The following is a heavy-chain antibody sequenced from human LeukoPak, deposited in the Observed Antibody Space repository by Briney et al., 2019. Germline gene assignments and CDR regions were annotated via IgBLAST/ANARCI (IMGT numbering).Heavy chain of an antibody. Sequence: ASVKVSCKASGFTFTSSAMQWVRQARGQRLEWIGWIIVGSGNTNYAQKFQERVTITRNMSTSTAYMELSSLRSEDTAVYYCAAREWLLADAFDIWGQGTMVTVSS. V-gene: IGHV1-58*02. CDR2: IIVGSGNT. CDR3: AAREWLLADAFDI. CDR1: GFTFTSSA. D-gene: IGHD3-3*01. J-gene: IGHJ3*02.